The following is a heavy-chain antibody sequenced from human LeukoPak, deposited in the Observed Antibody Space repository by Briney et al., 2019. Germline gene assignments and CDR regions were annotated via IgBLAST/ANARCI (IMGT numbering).Heavy chain of an antibody. V-gene: IGHV3-23*01. CDR1: GFTFSSYA. Sequence: GSLRLSCAASGFTFSSYAMSWVRQAPGKGLEWVSGISSTGGSTYYADSVKGRFTISRDNSKNTLYLQMNSLTAEDTAVYYCARGYSSLDPWGQGTLVTVSS. D-gene: IGHD6-19*01. CDR3: ARGYSSLDP. CDR2: ISSTGGST. J-gene: IGHJ5*02.